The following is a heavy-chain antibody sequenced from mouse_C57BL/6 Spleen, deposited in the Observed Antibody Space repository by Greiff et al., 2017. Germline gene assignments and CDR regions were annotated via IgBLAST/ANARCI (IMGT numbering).Heavy chain of an antibody. D-gene: IGHD2-5*01. CDR3: ARKSNSFAY. J-gene: IGHJ3*01. CDR1: GFTFSSYA. V-gene: IGHV5-4*03. CDR2: ISDGGSYT. Sequence: EVKLQESGGGLVKPGGSLKLSCAASGFTFSSYAMSWVRQTPEKRLEWVATISDGGSYTYYPDNVKGRFTISRDNAKNNLYLQMSHLKSEDTAMYYCARKSNSFAYWGQGTLVTVSA.